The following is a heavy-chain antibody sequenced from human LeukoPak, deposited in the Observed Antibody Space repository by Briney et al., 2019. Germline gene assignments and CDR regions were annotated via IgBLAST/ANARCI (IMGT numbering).Heavy chain of an antibody. CDR3: ARDRATVLHDY. J-gene: IGHJ4*02. CDR1: GFTFSTYS. D-gene: IGHD2/OR15-2a*01. Sequence: GGSLRLSCAASGFTFSTYSMNWVRQAPGKGLEWVSYISSSDNTIYYADSVRGRFTISRDNAKNSLYLQMNSLRAEDTAVYYCARDRATVLHDYWGQGTLVTVSS. CDR2: ISSSDNTI. V-gene: IGHV3-48*04.